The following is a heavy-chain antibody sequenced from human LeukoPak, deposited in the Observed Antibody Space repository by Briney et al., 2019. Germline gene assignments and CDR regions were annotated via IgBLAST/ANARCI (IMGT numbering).Heavy chain of an antibody. CDR2: INHSGST. CDR1: GGSFSGYY. J-gene: IGHJ4*02. CDR3: ARTRGYRPYFDY. Sequence: PSETLSLTCAVYGGSFSGYYWSWIRQPPGKGLEWIGEINHSGSTNYNPSLKSRVTISVDTSKNQFSLKLSSVTAADTAVHYCARTRGYRPYFDYWGQGTLVTVSS. V-gene: IGHV4-34*01. D-gene: IGHD5-18*01.